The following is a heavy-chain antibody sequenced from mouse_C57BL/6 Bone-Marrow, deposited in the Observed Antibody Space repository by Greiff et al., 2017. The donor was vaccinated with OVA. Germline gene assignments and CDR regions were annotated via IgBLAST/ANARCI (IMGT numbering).Heavy chain of an antibody. V-gene: IGHV10-1*01. J-gene: IGHJ2*01. Sequence: EVQRVESGGGLVQPKGSLKFSCEASGFSFNTYAMNWVRQAPGKGLEWVVRIRSKSNNYASYYADSMKDRFTIYKDDSKSMLYLQINNLKTEDTAMYYCVRQASQATPYFDYWGQGTTLTVSS. D-gene: IGHD3-2*02. CDR2: IRSKSNNYAS. CDR1: GFSFNTYA. CDR3: VRQASQATPYFDY.